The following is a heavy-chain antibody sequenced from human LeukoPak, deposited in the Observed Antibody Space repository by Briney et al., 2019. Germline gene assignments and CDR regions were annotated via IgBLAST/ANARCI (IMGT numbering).Heavy chain of an antibody. Sequence: GGSLRLSCAASGFTFSDYNMNWVRQAPGKGLEWISYISSISSTIYYADSVKGRFTISRDNSKNTLYLQMSSLRAEDTAVYYCVKEKYSSSWNSGDWFDPWGQGTLVTVSS. CDR2: ISSISSTI. J-gene: IGHJ5*02. D-gene: IGHD6-13*01. CDR3: VKEKYSSSWNSGDWFDP. CDR1: GFTFSDYN. V-gene: IGHV3-48*01.